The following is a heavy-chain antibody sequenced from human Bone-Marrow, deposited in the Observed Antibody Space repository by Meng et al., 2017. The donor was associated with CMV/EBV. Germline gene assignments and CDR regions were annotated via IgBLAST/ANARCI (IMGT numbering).Heavy chain of an antibody. V-gene: IGHV4-59*12. J-gene: IGHJ4*02. CDR2: IYYSGST. Sequence: GSLRLSCTVSGGSISSYYWSWIRQPPGKGLEWIGYIYYSGSTNYNPSLKSRVTISVDTSKNQFSLKLSSVTAADTAVYYCARDTGGYDSTTPDYCGQGTLVTVSS. CDR1: GGSISSYY. D-gene: IGHD3-22*01. CDR3: ARDTGGYDSTTPDY.